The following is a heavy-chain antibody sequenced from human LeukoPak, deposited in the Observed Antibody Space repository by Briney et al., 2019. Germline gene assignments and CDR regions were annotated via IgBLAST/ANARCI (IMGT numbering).Heavy chain of an antibody. Sequence: SETLSLTCTVSVGSINSYYWRWIRQPPGKGLEWIGYIYYNGSTNYNPSLKSRVTISVDTSKNRFSLKLRSVTAADTAVYYCARGRIRYFDYYYGMDVWGQGTTVTVSS. CDR1: VGSINSYY. J-gene: IGHJ6*02. V-gene: IGHV4-59*01. CDR2: IYYNGST. D-gene: IGHD3-9*01. CDR3: ARGRIRYFDYYYGMDV.